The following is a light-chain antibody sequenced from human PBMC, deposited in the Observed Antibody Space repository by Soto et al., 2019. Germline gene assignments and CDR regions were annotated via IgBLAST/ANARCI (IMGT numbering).Light chain of an antibody. CDR1: QSVSNNY. Sequence: ESVLTQSPGTLSLSPGERATLSCRASQSVSNNYLAWYQQKPGQAPRLLIYGASSRATGIPDRFSGSGSGTDFTLTISRLEPEDFAVYYCQQYNSSPLTFGGGTKVDIK. CDR2: GAS. J-gene: IGKJ4*01. V-gene: IGKV3-20*01. CDR3: QQYNSSPLT.